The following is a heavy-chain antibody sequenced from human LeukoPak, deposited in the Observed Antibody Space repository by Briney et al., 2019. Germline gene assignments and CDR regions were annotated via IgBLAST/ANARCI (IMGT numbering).Heavy chain of an antibody. V-gene: IGHV1-46*01. CDR2: FNPSGDTT. CDR1: VYTFTVYY. D-gene: IGHD4-17*01. J-gene: IGHJ2*01. Sequence: ASVTVSCTASVYTFTVYYIHCVRQAPGQGLECVGIFNPSGDTTSYAQKFQGRVTMTRDTSTSTVYMELSSLRSEDTGLYYCARGRTVTNDFDLWGRGTLVTVSS. CDR3: ARGRTVTNDFDL.